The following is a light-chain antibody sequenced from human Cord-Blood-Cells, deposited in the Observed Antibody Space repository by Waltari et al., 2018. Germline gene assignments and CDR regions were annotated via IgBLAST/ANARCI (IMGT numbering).Light chain of an antibody. CDR3: QHSESTPRT. CDR2: AAS. CDR1: QSISSY. Sequence: DIQMTQSPSSLSASVGDRVTITCRASQSISSYLNWYQQKPGKAPKLLIYAASSLQSGIPDRFSGSGSETDFTLTISSLQPEDFATYYCQHSESTPRTFGQGTKVEIK. J-gene: IGKJ1*01. V-gene: IGKV1-39*01.